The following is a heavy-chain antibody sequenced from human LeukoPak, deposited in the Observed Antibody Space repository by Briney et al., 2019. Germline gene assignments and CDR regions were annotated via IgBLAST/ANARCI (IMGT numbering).Heavy chain of an antibody. CDR2: IYYSGST. CDR1: VGSISTYY. Sequence: SETLSLTCTVSVGSISTYYWSWIRQPPGKGLEWIGYIYYSGSTNYNPSLKSRVTISVDTSKNQFSLRLSSVTAADTAVYYCARAGGNWFDPWGQGTLVTVSS. CDR3: ARAGGNWFDP. D-gene: IGHD3-10*01. J-gene: IGHJ5*02. V-gene: IGHV4-59*01.